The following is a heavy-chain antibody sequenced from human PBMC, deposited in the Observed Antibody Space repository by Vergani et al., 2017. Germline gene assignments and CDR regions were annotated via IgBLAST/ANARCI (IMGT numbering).Heavy chain of an antibody. CDR1: GFTFSTYD. D-gene: IGHD1-14*01. V-gene: IGHV3-13*01. J-gene: IGHJ4*02. Sequence: EVQLVESGGGLVQPGGSLRLSCAASGFTFSTYDMHWVRQATGKGLEWVSAIGTAGDTYYPGSVKGRFTISRENAKNSLYLQMNGLRAGDTAVYYCARDGRIDAEGTELDYWGQGTLVTVSS. CDR2: IGTAGDT. CDR3: ARDGRIDAEGTELDY.